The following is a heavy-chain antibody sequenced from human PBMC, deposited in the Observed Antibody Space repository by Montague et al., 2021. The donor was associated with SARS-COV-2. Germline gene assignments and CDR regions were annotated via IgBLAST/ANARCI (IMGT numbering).Heavy chain of an antibody. J-gene: IGHJ4*02. V-gene: IGHV4-59*13. CDR3: ARIPAVVPFDF. CDR2: IYYTGTT. D-gene: IGHD2-15*01. Sequence: SETLSLTCTVSGGSLSTYYWSWIRQPPGKGLECIGYIYYTGTTNYNPSLKSRVTISVDTSKNRFSLKLKSVTAADTAVYFCARIPAVVPFDFWGRGTLVTVSS. CDR1: GGSLSTYY.